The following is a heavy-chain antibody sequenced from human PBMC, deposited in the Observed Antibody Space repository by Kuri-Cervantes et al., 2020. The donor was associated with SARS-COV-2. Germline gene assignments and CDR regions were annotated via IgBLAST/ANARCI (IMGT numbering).Heavy chain of an antibody. CDR1: GGTFSSCA. V-gene: IGHV1-2*02. J-gene: IGHJ4*02. CDR3: ARGGTAARPSPFDY. D-gene: IGHD6-6*01. Sequence: ASVKVSCKASGGTFSSCAISWVRQAPGQGLEWMGWINPNSGGTNYAQKFQGRVTMTRDTSISTAYMELSRLRSDDTAVYYCARGGTAARPSPFDYWGQGTLVTVSS. CDR2: INPNSGGT.